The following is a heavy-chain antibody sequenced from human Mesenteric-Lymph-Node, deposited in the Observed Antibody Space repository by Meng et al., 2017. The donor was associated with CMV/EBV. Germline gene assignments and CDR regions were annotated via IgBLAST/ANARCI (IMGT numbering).Heavy chain of an antibody. CDR1: GFTVSRNY. V-gene: IGHV3-74*01. Sequence: GESLKISCAASGFTVSRNYMNWVRQAPGKGLEWVSRINSDGSITSYADSVKGRFTISRDNAKNTLYLEMNSLRAEDTAVYYCARGNYYGMDVWGQGTTVSVSS. CDR3: ARGNYYGMDV. CDR2: INSDGSIT. J-gene: IGHJ6*02.